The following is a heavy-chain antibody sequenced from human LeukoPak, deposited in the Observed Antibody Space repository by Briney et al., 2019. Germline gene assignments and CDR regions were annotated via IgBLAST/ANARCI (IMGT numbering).Heavy chain of an antibody. CDR2: IRSTAFGGTT. CDR3: AREGQYCGDDCYLGH. CDR1: GFSFGDYA. Sequence: GGSLRLSCTASGFSFGDYAMSWVRQAPGKGLQWVGFIRSTAFGGTTDYAASVKGRFTTSRDDSKSIAYLQMNSLKTQDTAVYFCAREGQYCGDDCYLGHWGQGTLVTVPS. J-gene: IGHJ5*02. V-gene: IGHV3-49*04. D-gene: IGHD2-21*02.